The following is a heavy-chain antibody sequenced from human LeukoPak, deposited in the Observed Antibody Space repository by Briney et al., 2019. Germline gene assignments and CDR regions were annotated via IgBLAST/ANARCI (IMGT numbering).Heavy chain of an antibody. V-gene: IGHV4-59*01. CDR1: GGSISSYY. D-gene: IGHD3-10*01. CDR2: IYHSGST. CDR3: ARFIPRYYYGSGSYPDDAFDI. J-gene: IGHJ3*02. Sequence: SETLSLTCTVSGGSISSYYWSWIRQPPGKGLEWIGSIYHSGSTYYNPSLKSRVTISVDTSKNQFSLKLSSVTAADTAVYYCARFIPRYYYGSGSYPDDAFDIWGQGTMVTVSS.